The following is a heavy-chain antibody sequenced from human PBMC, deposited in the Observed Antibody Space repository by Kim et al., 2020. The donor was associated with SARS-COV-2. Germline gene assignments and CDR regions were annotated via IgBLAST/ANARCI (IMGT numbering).Heavy chain of an antibody. V-gene: IGHV4-34*01. CDR1: GGSFSGYY. J-gene: IGHJ4*02. CDR3: ARGKGIAARPVKPFDY. CDR2: INHSGST. Sequence: SETLSLTCAVYGGSFSGYYWSWIRQPPGKGLEWIGEINHSGSTNYNPSLKSRVTISVDTSKNQFSLKLSSVTAADTAVYYCARGKGIAARPVKPFDYWGQGTLVTVSS. D-gene: IGHD6-6*01.